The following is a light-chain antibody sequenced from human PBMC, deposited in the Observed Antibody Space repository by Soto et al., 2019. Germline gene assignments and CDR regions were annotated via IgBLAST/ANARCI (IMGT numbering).Light chain of an antibody. CDR1: QSVSSN. Sequence: EIVMTQSPATLSVSPGERGTLSCRASQSVSSNLAWYQQKPGQAPRLLIYGASTRAPGIPARFSGSRSGTEFTLTISSLQSEDFAVYYCQQYNNWPWTFGQGTKVEIK. J-gene: IGKJ1*01. CDR2: GAS. CDR3: QQYNNWPWT. V-gene: IGKV3-15*01.